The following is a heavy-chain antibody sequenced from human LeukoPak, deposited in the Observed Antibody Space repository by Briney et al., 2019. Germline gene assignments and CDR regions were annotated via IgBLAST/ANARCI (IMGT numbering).Heavy chain of an antibody. D-gene: IGHD1-26*01. J-gene: IGHJ4*02. Sequence: PGGSLRLSCAASVFTVSRNYMSWVRQAPAKGLEWVSVIYSADSAYYADSVRGRFTISRDSYKNTLYLQMNSLRADDTAVYYCAREVGGGATNYFDYWGQGTLVTVSS. CDR1: VFTVSRNY. CDR2: IYSADSA. CDR3: AREVGGGATNYFDY. V-gene: IGHV3-53*01.